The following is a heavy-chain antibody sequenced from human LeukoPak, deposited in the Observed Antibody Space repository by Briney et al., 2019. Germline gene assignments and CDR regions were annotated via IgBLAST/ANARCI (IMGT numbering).Heavy chain of an antibody. CDR2: IYYSGST. J-gene: IGHJ3*02. V-gene: IGHV4-59*01. CDR3: ARDIVYGDYRDAFDI. Sequence: SETLSLTCTVSGGSLSSYYCSWIRQPPGEGLEGIGYIYYSGSTNYNPSLKRRVTISVDTSKNQFSLKLSSVTAADTAVYYCARDIVYGDYRDAFDIWGQGTMVTVSS. D-gene: IGHD4-17*01. CDR1: GGSLSSYY.